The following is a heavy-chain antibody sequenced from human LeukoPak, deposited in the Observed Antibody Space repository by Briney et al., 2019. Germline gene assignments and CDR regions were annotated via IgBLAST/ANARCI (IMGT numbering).Heavy chain of an antibody. CDR3: ARYILATSIAAPYY. CDR1: GGSISSSSYY. V-gene: IGHV4-39*07. D-gene: IGHD6-13*01. CDR2: IYYSGST. Sequence: SETLSLTCTVSGGSISSSSYYWGWIRQPPGKGLEWIGSIYYSGSTYYNPSLKSRVTMSVDTSKNQFSLRLSSVNAADTAVYYCARYILATSIAAPYYWGQGTLVTVSS. J-gene: IGHJ4*02.